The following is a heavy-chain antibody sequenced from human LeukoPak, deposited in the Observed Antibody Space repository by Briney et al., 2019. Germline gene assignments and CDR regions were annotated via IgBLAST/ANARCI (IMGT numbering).Heavy chain of an antibody. D-gene: IGHD1-26*01. CDR1: GYTFTTYY. CDR3: ARAPKGVTTGYFDH. CDR2: INPSGGST. Sequence: GASVKVSCKASGYTFTTYYIHWVRQAPGQGLEWMGIINPSGGSTTYAQIFQGRVNLTRDTSTSTVYMELSSLRSDDTAVYYCARAPKGVTTGYFDHWGQGTLVTVSS. J-gene: IGHJ4*02. V-gene: IGHV1-46*01.